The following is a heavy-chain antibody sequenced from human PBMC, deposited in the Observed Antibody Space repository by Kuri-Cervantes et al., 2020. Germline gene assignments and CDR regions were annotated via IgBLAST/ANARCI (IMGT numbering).Heavy chain of an antibody. D-gene: IGHD3-9*01. CDR3: ARKDVISDVDY. CDR2: ISYDGSNK. V-gene: IGHV3-30-3*01. J-gene: IGHJ4*02. CDR1: GFTFSSYA. Sequence: GESLKISCAASGFTFSSYAMHWVRQAPGKGLEWVAVISYDGSNKYYADSVKGRFTTSRDNSKNTLYLQMNSLRAGDTAVYYCARKDVISDVDYWGQGTLVTVSS.